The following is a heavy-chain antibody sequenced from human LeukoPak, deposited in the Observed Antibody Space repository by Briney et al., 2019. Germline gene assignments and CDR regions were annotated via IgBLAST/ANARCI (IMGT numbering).Heavy chain of an antibody. CDR2: ISSSSSYK. Sequence: GGPLRLSCAASGFTVGSYSMNWVRQAPGKGLEWVSSISSSSSYKYYADSVKGRFTISRDNAKNSLYLQMNSLRAEDTAVYYCERVSYSSSLTGVDYWGQGTLVTVSS. J-gene: IGHJ4*02. V-gene: IGHV3-21*01. D-gene: IGHD6-13*01. CDR1: GFTVGSYS. CDR3: ERVSYSSSLTGVDY.